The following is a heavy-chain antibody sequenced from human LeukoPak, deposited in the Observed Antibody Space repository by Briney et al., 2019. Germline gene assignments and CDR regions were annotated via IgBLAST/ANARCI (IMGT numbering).Heavy chain of an antibody. CDR1: GFTFSSYV. CDR2: ISYDGSNK. J-gene: IGHJ6*04. V-gene: IGHV3-30*03. D-gene: IGHD3-9*01. Sequence: PGGSLRLSCAASGFTFSSYVMHWVRQAPGKGLEWVAVISYDGSNKYYADSVKGRFTISRDNSKNTLYLEMNSLRAEDTAVYYCAWVDLRYFDWLWLYGMDVWGKGTTVTVPS. CDR3: AWVDLRYFDWLWLYGMDV.